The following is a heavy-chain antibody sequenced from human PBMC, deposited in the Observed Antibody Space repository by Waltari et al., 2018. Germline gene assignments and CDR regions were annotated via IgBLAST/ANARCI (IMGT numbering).Heavy chain of an antibody. J-gene: IGHJ4*02. CDR2: ISGSGDSV. V-gene: IGHV3-23*01. CDR1: GFTFSNYA. CDR3: EVSSSSFGNY. D-gene: IGHD6-6*01. Sequence: EVNLLQSGGDLVQPGGSLRLSCAASGFTFSNYAMDWVRQAPGEGLEWVSSISGSGDSVDSADSVKGRFTTSRDNSKNIMYLQMNSLRVEDTALYYCEVSSSSFGNYWGQGALVTVSS.